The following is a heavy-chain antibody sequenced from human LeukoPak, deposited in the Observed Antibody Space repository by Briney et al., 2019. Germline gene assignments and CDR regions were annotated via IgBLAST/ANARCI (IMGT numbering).Heavy chain of an antibody. CDR3: ARDRYSPNYYYMDV. J-gene: IGHJ6*03. CDR2: ISSSGSTI. D-gene: IGHD2-21*01. CDR1: GFTFSDYY. Sequence: GGSLRLSCAASGFTFSDYYMSRIRQAPGKGLEWVSYISSSGSTIYYADSVKGRFTISRDNAKNSLYLQMNSLRAEDTAVYYCARDRYSPNYYYMDVWGKGTTVTVSS. V-gene: IGHV3-11*01.